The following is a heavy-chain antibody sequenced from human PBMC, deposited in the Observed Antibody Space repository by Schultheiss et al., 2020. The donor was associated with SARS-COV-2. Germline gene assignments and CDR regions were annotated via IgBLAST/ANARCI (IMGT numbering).Heavy chain of an antibody. CDR3: ARGKGATTYLDY. V-gene: IGHV3-21*04. D-gene: IGHD1-26*01. Sequence: GGSLRLSCAASGFTFSSYSMNWVRQAPGKGLEWVSSISSSSSYIYYADSVKGRFTISRDNAKNSLYLQMNSLRAEDTAVYYCARGKGATTYLDYWGQGTLVTVSS. J-gene: IGHJ4*02. CDR2: ISSSSSYI. CDR1: GFTFSSYS.